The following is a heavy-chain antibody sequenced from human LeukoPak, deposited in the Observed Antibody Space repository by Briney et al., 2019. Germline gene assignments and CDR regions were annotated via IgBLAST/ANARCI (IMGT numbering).Heavy chain of an antibody. J-gene: IGHJ4*02. CDR3: ARAGITMVRGPRSFDY. D-gene: IGHD3-10*01. V-gene: IGHV4-39*07. CDR2: IYYSGST. Sequence: SETLSLTCTVSGGSISSSSYYWGWIRQPPGKGLEWIGSIYYSGSTYYNPSLKSRVTISVDTSKNQFSLKLSSVTAADTAVYYCARAGITMVRGPRSFDYWGQGTLVTVSS. CDR1: GGSISSSSYY.